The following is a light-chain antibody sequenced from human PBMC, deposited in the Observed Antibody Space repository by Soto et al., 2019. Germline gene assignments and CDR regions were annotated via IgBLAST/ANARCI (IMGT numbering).Light chain of an antibody. CDR2: DAS. CDR1: QSISSY. J-gene: IGKJ4*01. V-gene: IGKV3-11*01. CDR3: QQRSDWLT. Sequence: EMALTQSPATLSLSPGDSATLSCRASQSISSYLAWYQQKPGQPPRLLIYDASNRATGIPARFSGSGSGTDFTLTISSLEPEDFVIYYCQQRSDWLTFGGGTKVDIK.